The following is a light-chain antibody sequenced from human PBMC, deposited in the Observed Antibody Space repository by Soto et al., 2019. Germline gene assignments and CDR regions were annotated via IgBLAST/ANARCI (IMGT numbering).Light chain of an antibody. CDR2: EVT. J-gene: IGLJ1*01. V-gene: IGLV2-8*01. CDR1: SSDIGGYDF. CDR3: QSYDSTLSARYV. Sequence: QSVLTQPPSASGSPGQSVTISCTGSSSDIGGYDFVSWYQQHPGKVPKLLIYEVTKRPSGVPDRFSGSKSGNTASLTVSGLQADDEADYYCQSYDSTLSARYVFGTGTKVTVL.